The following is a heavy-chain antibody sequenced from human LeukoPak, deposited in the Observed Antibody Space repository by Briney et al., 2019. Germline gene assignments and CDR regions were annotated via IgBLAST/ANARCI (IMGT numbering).Heavy chain of an antibody. J-gene: IGHJ4*02. CDR1: GFTFSGYA. V-gene: IGHV3-64*01. CDR2: ISSNGGST. CDR3: ARDDDRGYYGSGSYPAY. Sequence: GGSLRLSCAASGFTFSGYAMHWVRQAPGKGLEYVSTISSNGGSTYYANSVKGRFTISRDNSKNTLYLQMGSLRAEDMAVYYCARDDDRGYYGSGSYPAYWGQGTLVTVSS. D-gene: IGHD3-10*01.